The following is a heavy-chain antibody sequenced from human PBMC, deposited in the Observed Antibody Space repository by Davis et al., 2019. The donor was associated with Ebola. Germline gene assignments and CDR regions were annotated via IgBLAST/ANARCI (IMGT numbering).Heavy chain of an antibody. CDR2: ISGNSDYI. V-gene: IGHV3-21*01. CDR1: GFSFSSYT. Sequence: GESLKISCAASGFSFSSYTMSWVRQAPGKGLEWVSSISGNSDYIYYADSVKGRFTIARDNAKNSLYLQMNSLRAADTAVYYCAREGYYYGSGSYYIWGQGTLVTVSS. CDR3: AREGYYYGSGSYYI. D-gene: IGHD3-10*01. J-gene: IGHJ4*02.